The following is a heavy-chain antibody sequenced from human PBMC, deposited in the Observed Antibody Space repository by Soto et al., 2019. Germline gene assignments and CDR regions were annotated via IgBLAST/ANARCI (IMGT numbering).Heavy chain of an antibody. CDR2: IYWDGDR. D-gene: IGHD1-20*01. J-gene: IGHJ5*02. CDR1: GFSLTSSGVG. CDR3: AHRVPYNSYWDVGWFDP. Sequence: QITLKESGPTLLEPTQTLTLTCSFSGFSLTSSGVGVGWLRQAPGKALECLGIIYWDGDRRYNPSLRQRLTITKDTSQNQVVLTMTCMEPVDTATYYCAHRVPYNSYWDVGWFDPWGQGTLVTVS. V-gene: IGHV2-5*02.